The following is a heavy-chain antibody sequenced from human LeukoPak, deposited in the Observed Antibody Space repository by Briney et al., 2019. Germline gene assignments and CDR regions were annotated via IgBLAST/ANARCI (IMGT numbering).Heavy chain of an antibody. Sequence: PSETLSLTCAVYGGSFSGYYWSWIRQPPGKGLEWIGEINHSGSTNYNPSLKSRVTISVDTSKNQFSLKLSSVTAADTAVYYCAGRYGSGSYSPYYYYYMDVWGKGTTVTVSS. J-gene: IGHJ6*03. CDR3: AGRYGSGSYSPYYYYYMDV. CDR2: INHSGST. CDR1: GGSFSGYY. V-gene: IGHV4-34*01. D-gene: IGHD3-10*01.